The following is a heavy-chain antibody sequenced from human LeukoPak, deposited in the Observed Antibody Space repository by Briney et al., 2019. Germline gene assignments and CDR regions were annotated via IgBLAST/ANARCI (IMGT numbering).Heavy chain of an antibody. CDR2: IYTSGST. Sequence: SETLSLTCTVSGVSISSYYWSWIRQPAGKGLEWIGRIYTSGSTNYNPSLKSRVTMSVDTSKNQFSLKLSSVTAADTALYYCARAPPDILPKRNNWLAPGGQGTLVTVSS. CDR1: GVSISSYY. V-gene: IGHV4-4*07. D-gene: IGHD3-9*01. J-gene: IGHJ5*02. CDR3: ARAPPDILPKRNNWLAP.